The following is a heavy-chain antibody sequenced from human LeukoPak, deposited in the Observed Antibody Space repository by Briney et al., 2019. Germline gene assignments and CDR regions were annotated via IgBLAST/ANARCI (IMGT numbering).Heavy chain of an antibody. Sequence: SVKVSCKASGGTFSSYAISWVRQAPGQGLEWMGRIIPILGIANYAQKFQGRVTITADKSTSTAYMELSSLRSEDTAVYYCAREAPHYYDSSGYYYPPSYFDYWGQGTLVTVSS. CDR3: AREAPHYYDSSGYYYPPSYFDY. D-gene: IGHD3-22*01. J-gene: IGHJ4*02. CDR1: GGTFSSYA. CDR2: IIPILGIA. V-gene: IGHV1-69*04.